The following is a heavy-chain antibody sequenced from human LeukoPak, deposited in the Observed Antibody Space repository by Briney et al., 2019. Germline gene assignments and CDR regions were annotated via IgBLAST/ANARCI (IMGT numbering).Heavy chain of an antibody. V-gene: IGHV3-74*01. Sequence: DSVKGRFTISRDNAKNTLYLQMNSLKAEDTAMYYCARISNRDYFDYWGQGTLVTVSS. CDR3: ARISNRDYFDY. D-gene: IGHD1-14*01. J-gene: IGHJ4*02.